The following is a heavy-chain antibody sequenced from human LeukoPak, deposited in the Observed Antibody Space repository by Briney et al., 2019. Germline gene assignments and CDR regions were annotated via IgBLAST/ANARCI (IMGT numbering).Heavy chain of an antibody. D-gene: IGHD4-23*01. V-gene: IGHV2-5*02. CDR3: AHASSGGEFDP. CDR2: IYWDDDK. CDR1: GFSLSTRGVG. Sequence: SGPTLVNPTQTLTLTFTFSGFSLSTRGVGVGWIRQPPGKALERLSLIYWDDDKRYSPSLKSKLTITKDTSKNQVVLTMTNMDPVDTATYYCAHASSGGEFDPWGQGTLVTVSS. J-gene: IGHJ5*02.